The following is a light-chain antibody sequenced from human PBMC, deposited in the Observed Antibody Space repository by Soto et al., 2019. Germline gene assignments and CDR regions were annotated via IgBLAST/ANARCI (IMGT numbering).Light chain of an antibody. CDR2: GAS. Sequence: EIVMTQSPATLSVSPGERATLSCRASQSVSSNLAWYQQKPGQAPRLLIYGASTRATGIPARFSGSGSGTEFTLNIGSLQSEDFAVYYCQQYNNWPKTFGQGTKVEIK. CDR1: QSVSSN. V-gene: IGKV3-15*01. J-gene: IGKJ1*01. CDR3: QQYNNWPKT.